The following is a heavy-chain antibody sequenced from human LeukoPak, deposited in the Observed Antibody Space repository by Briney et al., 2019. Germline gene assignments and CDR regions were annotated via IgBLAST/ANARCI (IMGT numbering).Heavy chain of an antibody. CDR1: GYSFTSYW. CDR2: IDPSDSYT. J-gene: IGHJ6*04. Sequence: GESLKISCKGSGYSFTSYWISWVRQMPGKGLEWMGRIDPSDSYTNYSPSFQGHVTISVDKSISTAYLQWSSLKASDTAMYYCARHGGAAYYYGMDVWGKGTTVTVSS. V-gene: IGHV5-10-1*01. D-gene: IGHD6-13*01. CDR3: ARHGGAAYYYGMDV.